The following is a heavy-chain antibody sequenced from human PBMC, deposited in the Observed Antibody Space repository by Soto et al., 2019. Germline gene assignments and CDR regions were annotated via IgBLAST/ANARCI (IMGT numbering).Heavy chain of an antibody. J-gene: IGHJ4*02. CDR3: ASQGYCSTTACSTVDY. V-gene: IGHV5-51*01. CDR1: GYSFTSYW. D-gene: IGHD2-2*02. CDR2: IYPGDSHT. Sequence: GESLKISCKGSGYSFTSYWIGWVRQMPGKGLEWLGIIYPGDSHTRYSPSFEGQVTISADKSISTAYLQWNSLKASDTAIYYCASQGYCSTTACSTVDYWGQGTLVTVSS.